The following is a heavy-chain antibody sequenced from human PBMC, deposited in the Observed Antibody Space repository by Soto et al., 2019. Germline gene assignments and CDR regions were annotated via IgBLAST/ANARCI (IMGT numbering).Heavy chain of an antibody. D-gene: IGHD5-12*01. J-gene: IGHJ5*02. CDR3: ARGGGYDKGWFDP. Sequence: SETLSLTCTVSRGSISSGTNYWAWIRQPPGKGLEWIANIYYSGSTYYNPSLKSRVTISVDRSKNQFSLKLSSVTAADTAVYYCARGGGYDKGWFDPWGQGTLVTVSS. CDR1: RGSISSGTNY. V-gene: IGHV4-39*07. CDR2: IYYSGST.